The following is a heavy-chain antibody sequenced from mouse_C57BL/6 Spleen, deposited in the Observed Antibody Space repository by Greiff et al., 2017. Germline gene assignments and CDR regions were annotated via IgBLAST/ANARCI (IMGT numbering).Heavy chain of an antibody. J-gene: IGHJ1*03. D-gene: IGHD2-5*01. CDR2: IRSKSNNYAT. CDR3: VRQGSLSNYGDWYFDV. Sequence: EVKLEESGGGLVQPKGSLKLSCAASGFSFNTYAMNWVRQAPGKGLEWVARIRSKSNNYATYYADSVKDKFTISRDDSESMLYLQMNNLKTEDTAMYYCVRQGSLSNYGDWYFDVWGTGTTVTVSS. V-gene: IGHV10-1*01. CDR1: GFSFNTYA.